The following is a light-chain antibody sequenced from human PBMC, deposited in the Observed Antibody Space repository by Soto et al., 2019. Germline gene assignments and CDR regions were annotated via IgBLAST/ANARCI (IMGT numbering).Light chain of an antibody. Sequence: ALRMTPSPSSFSASTGDRVTITFRAGQGISSYLCWYQQKPRKTPKLLIYDASSLESGVPSRFSGSGSGTEFTLTISSLHPDDFATYYCQQYNSYSRTFGQGTKVDIK. V-gene: IGKV1-8*01. CDR3: QQYNSYSRT. J-gene: IGKJ1*01. CDR1: QGISSY. CDR2: DAS.